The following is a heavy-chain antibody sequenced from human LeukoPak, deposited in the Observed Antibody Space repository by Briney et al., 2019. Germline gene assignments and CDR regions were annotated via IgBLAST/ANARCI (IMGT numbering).Heavy chain of an antibody. CDR3: ARDNDYYYMDV. CDR1: GYTFTSYG. J-gene: IGHJ6*03. CDR2: IIPILGIA. V-gene: IGHV1-69*04. Sequence: SVKVSCKASGYTFTSYGISWVRQAPGQGLEWMGRIIPILGIANYAQKFQGRVTITADKSTSTAYMELSSLRSEDTAVYYCARDNDYYYMDVWGKGTTVTVSS.